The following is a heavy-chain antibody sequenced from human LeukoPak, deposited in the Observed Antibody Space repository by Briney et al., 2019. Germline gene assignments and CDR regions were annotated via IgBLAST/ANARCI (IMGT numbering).Heavy chain of an antibody. D-gene: IGHD3-22*01. J-gene: IGHJ4*02. CDR1: GGTFSSYA. V-gene: IGHV1-69*04. CDR2: IIPILGIA. CDR3: ASGGWDYYGSSGYLFDY. Sequence: SSVKVSCMASGGTFSSYAISWVRQAPGQGLEWMGRIIPILGIANYAQKFQGRVTITADKSTSTAYMELSSLRAVDTAVYYCASGGWDYYGSSGYLFDYWGQGTLVTVSS.